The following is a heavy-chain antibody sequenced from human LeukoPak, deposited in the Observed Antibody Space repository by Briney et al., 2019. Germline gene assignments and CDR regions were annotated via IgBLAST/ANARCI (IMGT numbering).Heavy chain of an antibody. CDR2: FSPSGGLT. Sequence: TGGSLRLSCAVSGFTFRTSVMNWVRQAPGKGLEWVSNFSPSGGLTYYADSVKGRYTISRDNSKNTLYLQMNSLRVEDTAIYYCTKSLYDGSVYQAEDLWGQGTLVTVSS. J-gene: IGHJ5*02. D-gene: IGHD3-22*01. CDR1: GFTFRTSV. CDR3: TKSLYDGSVYQAEDL. V-gene: IGHV3-23*01.